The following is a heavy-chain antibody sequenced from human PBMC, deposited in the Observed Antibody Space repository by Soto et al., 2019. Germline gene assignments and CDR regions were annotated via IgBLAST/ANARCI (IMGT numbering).Heavy chain of an antibody. J-gene: IGHJ5*02. D-gene: IGHD4-17*01. V-gene: IGHV1-69*02. CDR3: ARGSPGVEYGDYDWFDP. CDR1: GGTFSSYT. Sequence: QVQLVQSGAEVKKPGSSVKVSCKASGGTFSSYTISWVRQAPGQGLEWMGRIIPILGIANYAQKFQGRVTITADKSTSTAYMELSSLRSEDTAVYYWARGSPGVEYGDYDWFDPWGQGTLVTVSS. CDR2: IIPILGIA.